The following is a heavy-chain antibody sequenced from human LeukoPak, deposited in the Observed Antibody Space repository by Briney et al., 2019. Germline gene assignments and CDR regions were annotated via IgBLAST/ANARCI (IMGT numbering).Heavy chain of an antibody. CDR1: GGSISSYY. V-gene: IGHV4-59*08. CDR3: ARHNGRAGYYGMFDP. Sequence: SETLSLTCTVSGGSISSYYWSWIRQPPGKGLEWIGYIYYSGSTNYNPSLKGRVTISVDTSKNQFSLKLSSVTAADTAVYYCARHNGRAGYYGMFDPWGQGTLVTVSS. J-gene: IGHJ5*02. CDR2: IYYSGST. D-gene: IGHD3-10*01.